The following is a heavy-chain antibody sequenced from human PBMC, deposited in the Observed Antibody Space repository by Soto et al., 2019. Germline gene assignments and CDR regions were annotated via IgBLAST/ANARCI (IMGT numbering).Heavy chain of an antibody. CDR1: GSSLTSYC. CDR3: ARNKFRGGEWFDP. D-gene: IGHD3-10*01. CDR2: IDPSDSYT. Sequence: YLIISFAGSGSSLTSYCISWVRQMPLKVLEWMGRIDPSDSYTNYSPSFQGHVTISADKSISTAYLQWSSLKASDTAMYYCARNKFRGGEWFDPWGQGTLVTVTS. V-gene: IGHV5-10-1*01. J-gene: IGHJ5*02.